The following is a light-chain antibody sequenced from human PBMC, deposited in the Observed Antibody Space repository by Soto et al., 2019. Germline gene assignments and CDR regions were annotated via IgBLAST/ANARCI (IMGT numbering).Light chain of an antibody. V-gene: IGKV1-8*01. CDR2: AAS. J-gene: IGKJ4*01. CDR1: QGISSY. Sequence: AIRMTQSPSSFSASTGDRVTITCRASQGISSYLAWYQQKPGKAPKLLIYAASTLQSGTPSRFSGSGSGTDFTLPSSCLQSEDFATYYCQQYYSYPPTYGGGTKVEIK. CDR3: QQYYSYPPT.